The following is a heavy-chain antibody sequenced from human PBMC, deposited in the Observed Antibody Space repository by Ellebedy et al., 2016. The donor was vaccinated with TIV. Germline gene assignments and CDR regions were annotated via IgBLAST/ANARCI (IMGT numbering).Heavy chain of an antibody. CDR2: IYYSGST. CDR1: GGSISSYY. V-gene: IGHV4-59*01. Sequence: SETLSLTCTVSGGSISSYYWSWIRQPPGKGLEWIGYIYYSGSTNYNPSLKSRVTISVDTSKNQFSLKLSSVTAADTAVYYCARGRMYSGSSVRYYFDYWGQGTLVTVSS. D-gene: IGHD1-26*01. J-gene: IGHJ4*02. CDR3: ARGRMYSGSSVRYYFDY.